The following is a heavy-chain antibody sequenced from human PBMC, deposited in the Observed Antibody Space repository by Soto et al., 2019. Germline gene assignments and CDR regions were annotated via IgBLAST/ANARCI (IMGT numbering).Heavy chain of an antibody. J-gene: IGHJ4*02. D-gene: IGHD5-18*01. CDR1: GGSFSSYH. CDR2: INHLTTT. Sequence: SETLSLTCAVYGGSFSSYHWSWIRQTPGKGLEWIGEINHLTTTNYNPSLKSRVIISLGTPKNQFSLKLSSVTAADTAVYYCARGYDTALAPIFWGQGILVTVSS. CDR3: ARGYDTALAPIF. V-gene: IGHV4-34*01.